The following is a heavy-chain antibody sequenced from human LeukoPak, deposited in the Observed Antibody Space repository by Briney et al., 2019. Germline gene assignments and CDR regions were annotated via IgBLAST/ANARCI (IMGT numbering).Heavy chain of an antibody. Sequence: GGSLRLSCAASGFTFSSYSMNWVRQAPGKGLEWVSSISSSSSYIYYADSVKGRFTISRDNAKNSLYLQMNSLRAKDTAVYYCASGDTAMVTLDYWGQGTLVTVSS. CDR3: ASGDTAMVTLDY. J-gene: IGHJ4*02. CDR2: ISSSSSYI. D-gene: IGHD5-18*01. CDR1: GFTFSSYS. V-gene: IGHV3-21*01.